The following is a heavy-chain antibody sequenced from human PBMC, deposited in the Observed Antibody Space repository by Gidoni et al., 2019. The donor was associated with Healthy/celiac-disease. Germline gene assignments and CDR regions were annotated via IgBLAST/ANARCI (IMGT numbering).Heavy chain of an antibody. CDR1: GGTFSSYA. V-gene: IGHV1-69*01. CDR3: ARDPMTITGEPEFDY. CDR2: IIPIFCTA. D-gene: IGHD7-27*01. Sequence: QVQLVQSGAEVKKPGSSVKVSCKASGGTFSSYAISWVRQAPGQGLEWMGGIIPIFCTANYAQKFQGRVTITADESTSTAYMELSSLRSEDTAVYYCARDPMTITGEPEFDYWGQGTLVTVSS. J-gene: IGHJ4*02.